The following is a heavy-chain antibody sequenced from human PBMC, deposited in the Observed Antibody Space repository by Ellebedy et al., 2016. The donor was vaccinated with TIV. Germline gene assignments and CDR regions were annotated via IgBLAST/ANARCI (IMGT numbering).Heavy chain of an antibody. J-gene: IGHJ5*02. Sequence: AASVKVSCKASGGTFSSYAISWVRQAPGQGLEWMGGIIPIFGTANYAQKFQGRVTITADESTSTAYMELSSLRSEDTAVYYCAGGGYSCSSTSCKGPNSVGWFDPWGQGTLVTVSS. CDR3: AGGGYSCSSTSCKGPNSVGWFDP. CDR1: GGTFSSYA. V-gene: IGHV1-69*13. CDR2: IIPIFGTA. D-gene: IGHD2-2*01.